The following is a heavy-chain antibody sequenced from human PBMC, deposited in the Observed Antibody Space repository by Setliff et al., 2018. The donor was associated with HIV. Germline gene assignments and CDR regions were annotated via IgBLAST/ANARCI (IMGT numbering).Heavy chain of an antibody. V-gene: IGHV3-20*04. CDR1: GLSFSSYV. Sequence: PGGSLRLSCAASGLSFSSYVMTWVRQAPGKGLEWICGISWNGDSTNYADSVKGRFTVSRDNARSSLYLQLNSLRSEDTAVYYCARDLIWGFDYWGQGTPVTVSS. CDR2: ISWNGDST. CDR3: ARDLIWGFDY. J-gene: IGHJ4*02. D-gene: IGHD3-16*01.